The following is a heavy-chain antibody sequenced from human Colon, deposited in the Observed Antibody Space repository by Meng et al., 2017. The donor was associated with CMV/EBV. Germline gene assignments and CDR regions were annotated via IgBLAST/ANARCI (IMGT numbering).Heavy chain of an antibody. CDR2: INTNTGNP. CDR1: YNFTNYP. D-gene: IGHD3-10*01. J-gene: IGHJ4*02. Sequence: YNFTNYPMNWVRQAPGQGLEWMGWINTNTGNPTYAQGFTGRHVFSLDTSVSTAYLEISSLKAEDTAVYYCASEVTLVRGLTDMSYFDSWGQGTLVTVSS. V-gene: IGHV7-4-1*02. CDR3: ASEVTLVRGLTDMSYFDS.